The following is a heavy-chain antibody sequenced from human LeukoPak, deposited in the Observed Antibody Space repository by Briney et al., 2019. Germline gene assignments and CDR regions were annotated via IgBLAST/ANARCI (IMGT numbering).Heavy chain of an antibody. CDR2: IYYSGST. J-gene: IGHJ3*02. CDR3: ARELDSDAFDI. V-gene: IGHV4-59*01. D-gene: IGHD2-2*03. Sequence: PSETLSLTCTVSGGSISSYYWSWIRQPPGKGLEWIGYIYYSGSTNYNPSLKSRVAISVDTSKNQFSLKLSSVTAADTAVYYCARELDSDAFDIWGQGTMVTVSS. CDR1: GGSISSYY.